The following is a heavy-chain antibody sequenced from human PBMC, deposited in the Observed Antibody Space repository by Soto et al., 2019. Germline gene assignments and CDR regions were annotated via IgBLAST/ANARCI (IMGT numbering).Heavy chain of an antibody. CDR3: ARRLGDGYSSGWFFWYFDY. D-gene: IGHD6-19*01. Sequence: GGSLRLSCAASGFTFSDYYMRWIRQAPGKGLEWVSYISSSSSYTNYADSVKGRFTISRDNAKNSLYLQMNSLRAEDTAVYYCARRLGDGYSSGWFFWYFDYWGQGTLVTVSS. CDR2: ISSSSSYT. CDR1: GFTFSDYY. V-gene: IGHV3-11*06. J-gene: IGHJ4*02.